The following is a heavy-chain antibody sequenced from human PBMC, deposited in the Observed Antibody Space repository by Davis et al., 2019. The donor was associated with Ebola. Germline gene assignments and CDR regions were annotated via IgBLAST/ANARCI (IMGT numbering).Heavy chain of an antibody. CDR1: GYSFTNYW. CDR2: IYPGDSGT. V-gene: IGHV5-51*01. Sequence: GESLKISCKASGYSFTNYWIGWVRQVPGKGLEWMGIIYPGDSGTRYSPSFQGQVTISADKSTNTAYLQWNSLQAADTAMYYCARHRDYDDADRHFQYYFDYWGQGTLVTVSS. D-gene: IGHD3-22*01. CDR3: ARHRDYDDADRHFQYYFDY. J-gene: IGHJ4*02.